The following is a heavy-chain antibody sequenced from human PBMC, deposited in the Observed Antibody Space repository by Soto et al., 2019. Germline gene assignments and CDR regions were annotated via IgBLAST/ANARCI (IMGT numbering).Heavy chain of an antibody. Sequence: QVQLQESGPGLVKPSETLSLTCTVSGGSISSYYWSWIRQPPGKGLEWIGYIYYSGSTNYNPSLKRRVTISVDTSKNQFSLKLSSVTAADTAVYYCAATPHGDYVELIYFDYWGQGTLVTVSS. CDR2: IYYSGST. J-gene: IGHJ4*02. D-gene: IGHD4-17*01. CDR1: GGSISSYY. CDR3: AATPHGDYVELIYFDY. V-gene: IGHV4-59*01.